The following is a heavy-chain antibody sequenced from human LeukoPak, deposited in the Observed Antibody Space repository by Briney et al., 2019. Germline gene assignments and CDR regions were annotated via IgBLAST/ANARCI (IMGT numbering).Heavy chain of an antibody. D-gene: IGHD6-13*01. Sequence: GGSLRLSCAASGFTVSSNYMIWVRQAPGKGLEGVSVIYSGGSTYYADSVKGRFTISRDNSKNTLYLQMNSLRAEDTAVYYCARGVGSRLYYFDYWGQGTLVTVSS. J-gene: IGHJ4*02. CDR3: ARGVGSRLYYFDY. V-gene: IGHV3-66*01. CDR2: IYSGGST. CDR1: GFTVSSNY.